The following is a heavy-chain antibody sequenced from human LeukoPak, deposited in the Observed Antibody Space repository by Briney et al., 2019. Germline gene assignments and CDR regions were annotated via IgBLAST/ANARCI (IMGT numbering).Heavy chain of an antibody. CDR2: IRYDGSNK. CDR3: ARDLVGAPLSYYMDV. V-gene: IGHV3-30*02. J-gene: IGHJ6*03. CDR1: GFTFSSYG. Sequence: GGSLRLSCAASGFTFSSYGMHWVRQAPGKGLEWVAFIRYDGSNKYYADPVKGRFTISRDNSKSTLYLQMNSLRTEDTAVYYCARDLVGAPLSYYMDVWGKGTTVTVSS. D-gene: IGHD1-26*01.